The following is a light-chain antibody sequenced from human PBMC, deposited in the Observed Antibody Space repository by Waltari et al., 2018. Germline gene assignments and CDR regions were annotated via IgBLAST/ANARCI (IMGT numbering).Light chain of an antibody. J-gene: IGKJ4*01. CDR2: KAS. CDR3: QQYNTFPLT. V-gene: IGKV1-5*03. Sequence: DIQMTQSPSTLSASVGDRVTITCRASQTISSSLAWYQPKPGKAPILLIYKASSLESGVPSRFSGSGSGTEFTLTISSLQPDDFATYYCQQYNTFPLTFGGGTKVEIK. CDR1: QTISSS.